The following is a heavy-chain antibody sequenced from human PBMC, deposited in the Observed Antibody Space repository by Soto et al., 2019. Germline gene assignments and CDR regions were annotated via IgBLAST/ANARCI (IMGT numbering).Heavy chain of an antibody. D-gene: IGHD2-15*01. CDR3: ARDRVVVVVAATLYYYYGMDV. Sequence: SETLSLTCTVSGGSISSGDYYWSWIRQPPGKGLEWIGYIYYSGSTYYNPSLKSRVTISVDTSKNQFSLKLSSVTAADTAVYYCARDRVVVVVAATLYYYYGMDVWGQGTTVTVSS. CDR1: GGSISSGDYY. J-gene: IGHJ6*02. V-gene: IGHV4-30-4*01. CDR2: IYYSGST.